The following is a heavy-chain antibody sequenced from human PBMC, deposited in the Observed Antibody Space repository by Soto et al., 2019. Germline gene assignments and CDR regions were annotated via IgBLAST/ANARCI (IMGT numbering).Heavy chain of an antibody. CDR3: ARALFAALERQHARYYHYMDV. D-gene: IGHD1-1*01. Sequence: GGSLRLSCAASGLTFSSYGMHWVRQAPGKGLEWVAVIWYDGSNKYYADSVKGRFTISRDNSKNTLYLQMNSLRAEDTAVYYCARALFAALERQHARYYHYMDVWGKGTTVTVSS. J-gene: IGHJ6*03. V-gene: IGHV3-33*01. CDR1: GLTFSSYG. CDR2: IWYDGSNK.